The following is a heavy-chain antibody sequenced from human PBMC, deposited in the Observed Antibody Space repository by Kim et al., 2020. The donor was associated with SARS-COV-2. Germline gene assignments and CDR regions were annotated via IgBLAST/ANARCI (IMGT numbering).Heavy chain of an antibody. D-gene: IGHD3-10*01. V-gene: IGHV3-23*01. J-gene: IGHJ4*02. CDR1: GFTFSCYA. CDR2: ISGSGGST. CDR3: AKEVGTSLGVRGVIRSSGYFDY. Sequence: GGSLRLSCAASGFTFSCYAMSWVRQAPGKGLEWVSAISGSGGSTYYADSVKGRFTISRDNSKNTLYLQMNSLRAEDTAVYYCAKEVGTSLGVRGVIRSSGYFDYWGQGTLVTVSS.